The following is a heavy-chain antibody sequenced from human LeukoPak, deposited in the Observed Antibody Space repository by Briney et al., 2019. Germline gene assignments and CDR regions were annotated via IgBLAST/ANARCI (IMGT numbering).Heavy chain of an antibody. V-gene: IGHV1-24*01. CDR2: FDPEDGET. D-gene: IGHD3-3*01. CDR1: GYTLTELS. CDR3: ATDLLWSGYYRTIAY. J-gene: IGHJ4*02. Sequence: ASVKVSYKVSGYTLTELSMHWVRQAPGKGLEWMGGFDPEDGETIYAQKFQGRVTMTEDTSTDTAYMELSSLRSEDTAVYYCATDLLWSGYYRTIAYWGQGTLVTVSS.